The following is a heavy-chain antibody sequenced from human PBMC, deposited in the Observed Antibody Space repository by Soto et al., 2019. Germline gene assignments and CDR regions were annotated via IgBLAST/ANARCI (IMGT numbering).Heavy chain of an antibody. J-gene: IGHJ3*02. D-gene: IGHD2-15*01. CDR1: GFTFSSYS. Sequence: ESGGGLVQPGGSLRLSCAASGFTFSSYSMNWVRQAPGKGLEWVSYISSSSSTIYYADSVKGRFTISRDNAKNSLYLQMNSLRAEDTAVYYCASDIVVVVAATHEDAFDIWGQGTMVTVSS. CDR3: ASDIVVVVAATHEDAFDI. V-gene: IGHV3-48*01. CDR2: ISSSSSTI.